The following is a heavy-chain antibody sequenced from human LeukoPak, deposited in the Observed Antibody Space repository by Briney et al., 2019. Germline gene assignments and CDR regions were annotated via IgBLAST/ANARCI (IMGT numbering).Heavy chain of an antibody. CDR3: ARDQRDDFWSGFYYMDV. J-gene: IGHJ6*03. D-gene: IGHD3-3*01. Sequence: PGGSLRLSCAASGFTVSSNYMSWVRQAPGKGLEWVSVIYSGGSTYYADSVKGRFTISRDNSKNTLYLQMNSPRAEDTAVYYCARDQRDDFWSGFYYMDVWGKGTTVTVSS. CDR2: IYSGGST. V-gene: IGHV3-53*01. CDR1: GFTVSSNY.